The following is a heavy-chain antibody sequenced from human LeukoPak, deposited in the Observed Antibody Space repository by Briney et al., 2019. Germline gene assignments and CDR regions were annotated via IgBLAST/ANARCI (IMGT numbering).Heavy chain of an antibody. CDR3: AHPGRWGYDYGY. CDR1: GISLSNSGVG. Sequence: ESGPTLVKPTQTLTLTCTFSGISLSNSGVGVGWIRQPPGKALEWLALIYWDDDKRYSPSLKTRLTITKDTSKNQVVLTMTNMDPVDTATYYCAHPGRWGYDYGYWGQGILVTVSS. J-gene: IGHJ4*02. CDR2: IYWDDDK. V-gene: IGHV2-5*02. D-gene: IGHD5-12*01.